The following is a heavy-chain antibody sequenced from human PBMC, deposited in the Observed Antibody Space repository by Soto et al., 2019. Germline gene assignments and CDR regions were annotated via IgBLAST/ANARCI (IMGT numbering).Heavy chain of an antibody. CDR1: GFSHTTSGVG. Sequence: QITLKESGPTLVKPTQTLTLTCTFSGFSHTTSGVGVGWIRQPPGKALEWLAINFWDDEKRYSPSLKSRLTITKDTSKNQVVLSMTNMGPVDTGTYYCAHPDPYDSSGYLAFDIWGQGTMVIVSS. J-gene: IGHJ3*02. CDR3: AHPDPYDSSGYLAFDI. V-gene: IGHV2-5*02. D-gene: IGHD3-22*01. CDR2: NFWDDEK.